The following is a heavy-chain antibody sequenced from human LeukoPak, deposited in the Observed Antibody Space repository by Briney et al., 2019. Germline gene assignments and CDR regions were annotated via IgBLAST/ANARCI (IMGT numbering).Heavy chain of an antibody. V-gene: IGHV3-23*01. J-gene: IGHJ4*02. CDR1: GFSFSSYS. CDR2: ISGRGDNT. CDR3: AKRSGYTTGWFFDF. Sequence: GGSLKLSCAASGFSFSSYSMGWVRQAPGKGLGWVSSISGRGDNTYYAESVKGRFTISRDNSKSTLFLQMHRLRAEDSAVFYYAKRSGYTTGWFFDFWGQGTLVTVSS. D-gene: IGHD1-1*01.